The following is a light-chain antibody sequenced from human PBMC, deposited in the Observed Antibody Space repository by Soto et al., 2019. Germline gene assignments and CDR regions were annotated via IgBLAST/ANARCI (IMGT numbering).Light chain of an antibody. CDR1: QSLLHSNGYNY. CDR2: LGS. V-gene: IGKV2-28*01. J-gene: IGKJ3*01. CDR3: MQALQTPFT. Sequence: DIVMTQSPLSLPVTPGEPASISCRSSQSLLHSNGYNYLDWYLQKPGQSPQLLIYLGSNRSSGVPDRSSGSGSGTDFTLKISRVEAEDVGVYYCMQALQTPFTFGRGTKVDIX.